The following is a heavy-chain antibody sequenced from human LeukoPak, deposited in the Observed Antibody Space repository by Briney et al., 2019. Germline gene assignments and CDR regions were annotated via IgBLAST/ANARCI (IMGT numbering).Heavy chain of an antibody. CDR2: IYYSGST. V-gene: IGHV4-59*01. D-gene: IGHD5-18*01. CDR3: ARGASYGEFDY. J-gene: IGHJ4*02. Sequence: PSETLSLTCAVYGGSFSGYYWSWIRQPPGKGLEWIGYIYYSGSTNYNPSLKSRVTISVDTSKNQFSLKLSSVTAADTAVYYCARGASYGEFDYWGQGTLVTVSS. CDR1: GGSFSGYY.